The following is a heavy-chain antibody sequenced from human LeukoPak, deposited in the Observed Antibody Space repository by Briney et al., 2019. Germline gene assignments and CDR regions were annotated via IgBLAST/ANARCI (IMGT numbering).Heavy chain of an antibody. CDR3: ARDSGWWRFDF. CDR2: IKEDGSEK. V-gene: IGHV3-7*03. CDR1: GLNFSSRW. Sequence: GGSLRLSCAASGLNFSSRWVNWVRQAPGQGLEWVASIKEDGSEKHYVDSVKGRFTISRDNGKNSLYLQMNSLRAEDTAVYYCARDSGWWRFDFWGQGTLVTVFS. D-gene: IGHD6-13*01. J-gene: IGHJ4*02.